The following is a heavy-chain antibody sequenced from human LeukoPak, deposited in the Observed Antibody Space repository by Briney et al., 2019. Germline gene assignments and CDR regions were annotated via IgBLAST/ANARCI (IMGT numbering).Heavy chain of an antibody. CDR2: ISYDGSNK. D-gene: IGHD4-17*01. CDR1: GFTFSSYA. V-gene: IGHV3-30*04. J-gene: IGHJ4*02. Sequence: GGSLRLSCAASGFTFSSYAMHWVRQAPGKGLEWVAVISYDGSNKYYADSVKGRFTISRDNSKNTLYLQMNSLRAEDTAVYYCARDPHDYGDPYYFDYWGQGTLVTVSS. CDR3: ARDPHDYGDPYYFDY.